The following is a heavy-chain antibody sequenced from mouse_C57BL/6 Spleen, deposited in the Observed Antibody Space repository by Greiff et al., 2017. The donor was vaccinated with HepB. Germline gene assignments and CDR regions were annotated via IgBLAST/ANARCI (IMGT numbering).Heavy chain of an antibody. J-gene: IGHJ4*01. CDR3: AREDYNYAMDY. D-gene: IGHD2-12*01. CDR2: ISDGGSYT. CDR1: GFTFSSYA. V-gene: IGHV5-4*01. Sequence: EVQWVESGGGLVKPGGSLKLSCAASGFTFSSYAMSWVRQTPEKRLEWVATISDGGSYTYYPDNVKGRFTISRDNAKNNLYLQMSHLKSEDTAMYYCAREDYNYAMDYWGQGTSVTVSS.